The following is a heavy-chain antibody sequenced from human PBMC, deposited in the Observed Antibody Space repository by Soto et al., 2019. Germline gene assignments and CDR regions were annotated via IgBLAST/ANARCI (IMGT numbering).Heavy chain of an antibody. D-gene: IGHD6-19*01. V-gene: IGHV3-23*01. Sequence: PGGSLRLSCAASGFTFSSYAMSWVRQAPGKGLEWVSAISGSGGSTYYADSVKGRFTISRDNSKNTLYLQMNSLRAEDTAVYYCAIPAGYRSGWDHYGMDVWGQGTTVTVSS. J-gene: IGHJ6*02. CDR3: AIPAGYRSGWDHYGMDV. CDR1: GFTFSSYA. CDR2: ISGSGGST.